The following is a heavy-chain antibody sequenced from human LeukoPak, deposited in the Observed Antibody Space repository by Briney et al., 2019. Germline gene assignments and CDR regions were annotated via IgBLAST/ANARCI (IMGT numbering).Heavy chain of an antibody. V-gene: IGHV1-2*02. Sequence: ASVKVSCKASGYTFTGYYIHWLRQAPGQGLEWMGWINPDRGGTIYGQRFQHRVTMTSDTSISTVYMELSRLRYDDTAVYYCARGPSSGAFDYWGQGTLVSVSS. CDR1: GYTFTGYY. CDR2: INPDRGGT. CDR3: ARGPSSGAFDY. D-gene: IGHD1-26*01. J-gene: IGHJ4*02.